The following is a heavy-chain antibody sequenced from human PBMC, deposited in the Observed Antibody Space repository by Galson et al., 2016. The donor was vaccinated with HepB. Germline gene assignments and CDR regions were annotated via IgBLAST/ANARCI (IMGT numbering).Heavy chain of an antibody. CDR2: IIPIFGTA. D-gene: IGHD3-16*02. CDR1: GGTFSSYA. J-gene: IGHJ6*02. Sequence: SVKVSCKASGGTFSSYAISWVRQAPGQGLEWMGGIIPIFGTANYAQKFQGRVTITADKSTSTAYMELRSLRSEDTAVYYCARGVITFGGVIVPLDGMDVWGQGTTVTVSS. V-gene: IGHV1-69*06. CDR3: ARGVITFGGVIVPLDGMDV.